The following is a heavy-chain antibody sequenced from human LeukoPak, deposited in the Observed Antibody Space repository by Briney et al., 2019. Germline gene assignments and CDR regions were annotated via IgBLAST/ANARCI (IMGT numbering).Heavy chain of an antibody. CDR3: ARDEMVRGVRRPDAFDI. V-gene: IGHV3-30*09. CDR1: GFTFSSYA. CDR2: ISYDGSNK. J-gene: IGHJ3*02. D-gene: IGHD3-10*01. Sequence: GGSLRLSCAASGFTFSSYAMHWVRQAPGKGLEWVAVISYDGSNKYYADSVKGRFAISRDNSKNTLYLQMNSLRAEDTAVYYCARDEMVRGVRRPDAFDIWGQGTMVTVSS.